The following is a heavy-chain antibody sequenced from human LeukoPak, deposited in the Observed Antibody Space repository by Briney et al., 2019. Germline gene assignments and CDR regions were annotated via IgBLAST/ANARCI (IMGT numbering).Heavy chain of an antibody. Sequence: PSETLSLTCTVSGGSISSYYWSWIRQPPGKGLEWIGYIYYSGSTNYNPSLKSRVTISVDTSKNQFSLKLSSVTAADTAVYYCARGALRYFDWLDYWGQGTLVTVSS. CDR1: GGSISSYY. CDR3: ARGALRYFDWLDY. J-gene: IGHJ4*02. V-gene: IGHV4-59*01. D-gene: IGHD3-9*01. CDR2: IYYSGST.